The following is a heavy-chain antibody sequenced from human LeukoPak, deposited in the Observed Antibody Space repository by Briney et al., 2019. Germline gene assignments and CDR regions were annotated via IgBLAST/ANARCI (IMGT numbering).Heavy chain of an antibody. D-gene: IGHD2-2*01. CDR3: ARDVGCSSTSCYAIFDY. Sequence: GGSLRLSCAASGLTFSNYWMSWVRQAPGKGLEWVANIKQDGSEKYYVDSVKGRFTISRDNAKNSLYLQMNSLRAEDTAVYYCARDVGCSSTSCYAIFDYWGQGTLVTVSS. V-gene: IGHV3-7*01. CDR1: GLTFSNYW. J-gene: IGHJ4*02. CDR2: IKQDGSEK.